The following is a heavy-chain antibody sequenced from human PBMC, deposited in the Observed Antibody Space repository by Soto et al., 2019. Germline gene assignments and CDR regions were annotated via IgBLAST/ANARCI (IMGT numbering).Heavy chain of an antibody. CDR1: GFTFSSYA. V-gene: IGHV3-30-3*01. CDR3: ARVPRGSGSYYYYYGMDV. CDR2: ISYDGSNK. D-gene: IGHD1-26*01. J-gene: IGHJ6*02. Sequence: GSLRLSCAASGFTFSSYAMHWVRQAPGKGLEWVAVISYDGSNKYYADSVKGRFTISRDNSKNTLYLQMNSLRAEDTAVYYCARVPRGSGSYYYYYGMDVWGQGTTVTVSS.